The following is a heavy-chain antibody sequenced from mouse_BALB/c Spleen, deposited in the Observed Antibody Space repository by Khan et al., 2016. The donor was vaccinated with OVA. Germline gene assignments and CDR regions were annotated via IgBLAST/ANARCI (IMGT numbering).Heavy chain of an antibody. CDR2: IYPGDGDT. J-gene: IGHJ1*01. D-gene: IGHD2-1*01. CDR3: ARGRYGNWYFDV. CDR1: GYSFTSYW. Sequence: QVRLQQSGAELARPGASVKLSCKASGYSFTSYWMQWVKQRPGQGLEWIGAIYPGDGDTRYTQKFKGKATLTAANSSSTAYMQLSSLASEDSAIYYCARGRYGNWYFDVWGAGTTVTVSS. V-gene: IGHV1-87*01.